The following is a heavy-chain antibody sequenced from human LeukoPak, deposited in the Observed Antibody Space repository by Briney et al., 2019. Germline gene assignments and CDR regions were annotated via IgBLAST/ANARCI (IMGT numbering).Heavy chain of an antibody. D-gene: IGHD1-26*01. J-gene: IGHJ4*02. Sequence: SQTLSLTCNVSGGSISSRDYYWSWIRQPPGGGLEWIGYIYYTGTTHYNPSLQSRVSISVDTSKNQFSLKLSSVTAADTAVYYCARQDGSYGSVIDYWGQGILVTVSS. CDR1: GGSISSRDYY. CDR3: ARQDGSYGSVIDY. V-gene: IGHV4-30-4*08. CDR2: IYYTGTT.